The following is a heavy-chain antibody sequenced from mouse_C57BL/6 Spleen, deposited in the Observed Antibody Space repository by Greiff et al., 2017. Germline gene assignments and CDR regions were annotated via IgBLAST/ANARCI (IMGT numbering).Heavy chain of an antibody. CDR1: GFTFSSYT. CDR2: ISGGGGNT. V-gene: IGHV5-9*01. CDR3: ARHEYFDV. Sequence: DVKLVESGGGLVKPGGSLKLSCAASGFTFSSYTMSWVRQTPEKRLEWVATISGGGGNTYYPDSVKGRFTISRDNAKNTLYLQMISLRSEDTALYYCARHEYFDVWGTGTTVTVSS. J-gene: IGHJ1*03.